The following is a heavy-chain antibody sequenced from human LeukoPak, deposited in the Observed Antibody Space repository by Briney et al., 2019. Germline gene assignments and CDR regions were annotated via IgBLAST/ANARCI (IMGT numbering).Heavy chain of an antibody. CDR3: ARTTYYYDSSGYYPPLGY. CDR2: IIPIFGTA. D-gene: IGHD3-22*01. V-gene: IGHV1-69*05. J-gene: IGHJ4*02. CDR1: GGTFSSYA. Sequence: SVKVSCKASGGTFSSYAISWVRQAPGQGLEWMGRIIPIFGTANYAQKFQGRVTITTDESTSTAYMELSSLRSEDTAVYYCARTTYYYDSSGYYPPLGYWGQGTLVTVSS.